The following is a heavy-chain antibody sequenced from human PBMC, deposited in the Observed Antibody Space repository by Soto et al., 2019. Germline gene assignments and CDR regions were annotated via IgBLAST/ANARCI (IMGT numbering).Heavy chain of an antibody. CDR2: IYYSGST. J-gene: IGHJ6*02. D-gene: IGHD2-15*01. Sequence: PSETLCLTCTVSGGSISSYYWSWIRQPPGKGLEWIGYIYYSGSTNYNPSLKSRVTISVDTSKNQFSLKLSSVTAADTAVYYCARGYCSGGSCYFPYYYYGMDVWGQGTTVTVSS. CDR3: ARGYCSGGSCYFPYYYYGMDV. V-gene: IGHV4-59*01. CDR1: GGSISSYY.